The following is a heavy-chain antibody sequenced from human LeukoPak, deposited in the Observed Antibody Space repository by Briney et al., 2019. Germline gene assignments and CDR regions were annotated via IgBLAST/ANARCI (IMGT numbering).Heavy chain of an antibody. J-gene: IGHJ4*02. CDR2: INTAGSRA. CDR3: ARDKYID. Sequence: GGSLRLSCAASGFTFAIHAMTWVRQAPGKGLVWVSRINTAGSRADYADSVKGRFTISRGNAKNTLYLQMNSLRAEDTAVYYCARDKYIDWGQGTLVTVSS. D-gene: IGHD1-1*01. V-gene: IGHV3-74*01. CDR1: GFTFAIHA.